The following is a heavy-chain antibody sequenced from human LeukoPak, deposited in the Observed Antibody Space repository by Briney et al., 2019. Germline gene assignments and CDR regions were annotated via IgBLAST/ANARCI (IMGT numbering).Heavy chain of an antibody. CDR2: IKEDGSEK. D-gene: IGHD6-19*01. Sequence: GGSLRLSCAASGFTFSSYSSYWMSWVRQTPGKGLEWVANIKEDGSEKYYVDSVKGRFTISRDNAKNSVHLQMNSLRAEDTAVYYCARGGGSGWPVDYWGQGTLVTVSS. CDR3: ARGGGSGWPVDY. V-gene: IGHV3-7*01. CDR1: GFTFSSYSSYW. J-gene: IGHJ4*02.